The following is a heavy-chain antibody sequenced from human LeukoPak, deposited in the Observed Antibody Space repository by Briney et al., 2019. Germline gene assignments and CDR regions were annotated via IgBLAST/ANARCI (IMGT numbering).Heavy chain of an antibody. CDR2: ISWQSNTR. J-gene: IGHJ4*02. D-gene: IGHD1-26*01. V-gene: IGHV3-9*01. CDR1: GFFFDDYG. Sequence: GGSLRLSCAASGFFFDDYGMHWVRQVPGKGLEWVSGISWQSNTRKYADSVKGRFTISRDNAKNSLYLQMNSLRVEDTAVYYCARLIVGATDYWGQGTLVTVSS. CDR3: ARLIVGATDY.